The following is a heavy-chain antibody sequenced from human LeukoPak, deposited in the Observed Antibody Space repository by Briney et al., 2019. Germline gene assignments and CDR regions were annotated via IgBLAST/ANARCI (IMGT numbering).Heavy chain of an antibody. CDR3: AIPAYCSGGSCYALYFDY. CDR1: GGTFSSYA. J-gene: IGHJ4*02. Sequence: ASVKVSCKASGGTFSSYAISWVRQAPGQGLEWMGRIIPILGIANYAQKFQGRVTITADKSTSTAYMELSSLRSEDTAVYYCAIPAYCSGGSCYALYFDYWGQGTLVTVSS. V-gene: IGHV1-69*04. D-gene: IGHD2-15*01. CDR2: IIPILGIA.